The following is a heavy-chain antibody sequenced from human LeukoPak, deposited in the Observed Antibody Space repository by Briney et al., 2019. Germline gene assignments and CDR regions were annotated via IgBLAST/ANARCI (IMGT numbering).Heavy chain of an antibody. CDR3: ARGPTNGQAFDY. V-gene: IGHV3-48*03. J-gene: IGHJ4*02. Sequence: GGSLRLSCAASGFTFSSYEMNWVRQAPGKGLEWVSYISSSGSTIYYADSVKGRSTISRDNAKNSLYLQMNSLRAEDTAVYYCARGPTNGQAFDYWGQGTLVSVSS. D-gene: IGHD2-8*01. CDR2: ISSSGSTI. CDR1: GFTFSSYE.